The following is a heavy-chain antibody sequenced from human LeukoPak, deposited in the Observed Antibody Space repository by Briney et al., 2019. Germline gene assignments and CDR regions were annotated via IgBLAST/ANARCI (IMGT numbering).Heavy chain of an antibody. CDR2: ISSASNTI. Sequence: GGSLRLSCAASGFTFSSYSMNWVRQAPEKGLEWVSYISSASNTIYYADSVKGRFTISRDNAKNSLNLQMNSLRVDDTAMYYCARDGWFGDYNWFDPWGQGTLVTVSS. D-gene: IGHD3-10*01. CDR3: ARDGWFGDYNWFDP. CDR1: GFTFSSYS. J-gene: IGHJ5*02. V-gene: IGHV3-48*01.